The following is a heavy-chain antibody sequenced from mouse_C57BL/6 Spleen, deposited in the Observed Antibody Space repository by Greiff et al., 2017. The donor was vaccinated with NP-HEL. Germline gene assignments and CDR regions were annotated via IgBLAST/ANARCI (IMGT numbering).Heavy chain of an antibody. CDR2: ISYDGSN. Sequence: EVQVVESGPGLVKPSQSLSLTCSVTGYSITSGYYWNWIRQFPGNKLEWMGYISYDGSNNYNPSLKNRISINRDTSKNQFFLKLNSVTTEDTATYYCARALFITTVVATYYFDYWGQGTTLTVSS. J-gene: IGHJ2*01. CDR1: GYSITSGYY. V-gene: IGHV3-6*01. D-gene: IGHD1-1*01. CDR3: ARALFITTVVATYYFDY.